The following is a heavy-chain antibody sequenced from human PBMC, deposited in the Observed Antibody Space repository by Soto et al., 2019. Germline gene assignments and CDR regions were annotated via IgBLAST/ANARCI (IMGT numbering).Heavy chain of an antibody. V-gene: IGHV1-58*01. CDR3: ARLLYSSGWVFDY. CDR1: GFTFTSSA. Sequence: SVKVSCKASGFTFTSSAVQWVRQARGQRLEWKGWIVVGSGNTNYAQKFQERVTITRDMSTSTAYMELRSLRSDDTAVYYCARLLYSSGWVFDYWGQGTLVTVSS. CDR2: IVVGSGNT. D-gene: IGHD6-19*01. J-gene: IGHJ4*02.